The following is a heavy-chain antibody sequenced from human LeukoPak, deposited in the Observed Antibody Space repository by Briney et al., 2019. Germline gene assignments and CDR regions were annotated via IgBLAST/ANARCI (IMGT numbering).Heavy chain of an antibody. CDR3: ARGSSSWYYFDY. Sequence: SETLSLTCTVSGGSISSSSYYWGWIRQPPGKGLEWIGSIYYSGSTYYNPSLQSRVTMSVDTSKNQFSLKLSSVIAADTAVYYCARGSSSWYYFDYWGQGTLVTVSS. CDR1: GGSISSSSYY. D-gene: IGHD6-13*01. V-gene: IGHV4-39*07. J-gene: IGHJ4*02. CDR2: IYYSGST.